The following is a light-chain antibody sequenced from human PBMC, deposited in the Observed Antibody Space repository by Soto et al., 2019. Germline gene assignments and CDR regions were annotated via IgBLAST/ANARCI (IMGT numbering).Light chain of an antibody. CDR2: EVS. J-gene: IGLJ2*01. V-gene: IGLV2-8*01. CDR1: SSDVGVYNY. Sequence: QSVLTQPPSASGSPGQSVTISCTGTSSDVGVYNYVSWYQQHPGKAPKLMIYEVSKRPSGVPDRFSGSQSGDTASLTVSGLQAEDEADYYCSSVAGIMVFGGGTKLTVL. CDR3: SSVAGIMV.